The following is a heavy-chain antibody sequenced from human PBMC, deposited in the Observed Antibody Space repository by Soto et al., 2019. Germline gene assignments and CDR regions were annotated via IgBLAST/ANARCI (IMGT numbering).Heavy chain of an antibody. CDR2: IHYVGTT. Sequence: SETLSLTCTVSGGSISSSSYYWGWFRQPPGKGLEWIGSIHYVGTTYCKPSLKSRLTLSVDTSKDQLSLKLSSVTAADTAVYYCARNGSTSCHGCVWFDPWGQRNPVTVSS. CDR3: ARNGSTSCHGCVWFDP. CDR1: GGSISSSSYY. D-gene: IGHD2-2*01. V-gene: IGHV4-39*01. J-gene: IGHJ5*02.